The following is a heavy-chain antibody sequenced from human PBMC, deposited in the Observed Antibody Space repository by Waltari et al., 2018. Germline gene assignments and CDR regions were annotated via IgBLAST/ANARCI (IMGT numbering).Heavy chain of an antibody. Sequence: QVQLQQWGAGLLKPSETLSLTCAVYGGSFSGYYWSWIRQPPGKGLEWIGEINHSGSTNYNPSLKSRVTISVDTSKNQFSLKLSSVTAADTAVYYCARRGYSYGHNYYYYYMDVWGKGTTVTISS. V-gene: IGHV4-34*01. D-gene: IGHD5-18*01. CDR1: GGSFSGYY. CDR2: INHSGST. J-gene: IGHJ6*03. CDR3: ARRGYSYGHNYYYYYMDV.